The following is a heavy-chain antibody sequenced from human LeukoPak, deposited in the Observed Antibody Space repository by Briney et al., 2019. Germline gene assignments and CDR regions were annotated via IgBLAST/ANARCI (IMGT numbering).Heavy chain of an antibody. CDR3: ARRKSITNIWYYSSGHDAFDI. CDR2: INWNGGST. Sequence: GGSLRLSCAASGFTFSSYWMHWVRQAPGKGLEWVSGINWNGGSTGYADSVKGRFTISRDNAKNSLYLQMNSLRAEGTALYYCARRKSITNIWYYSSGHDAFDIWGQGTMVTVSS. V-gene: IGHV3-20*04. CDR1: GFTFSSYW. J-gene: IGHJ3*02. D-gene: IGHD3-22*01.